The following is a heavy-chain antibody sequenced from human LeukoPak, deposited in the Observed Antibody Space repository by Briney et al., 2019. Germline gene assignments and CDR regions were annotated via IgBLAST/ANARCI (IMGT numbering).Heavy chain of an antibody. D-gene: IGHD2-2*03. CDR2: ISAYNGNT. CDR1: GYTFTSYG. CDR3: AGDGYCSSTSCRTNFDY. J-gene: IGHJ4*02. Sequence: GESLKISCKASGYTFTSYGISWVRQAPGQGLEWMGWISAYNGNTNYAQKLQGRVTMTTDTSTSTAYMELRSLRSDDTAVYYCAGDGYCSSTSCRTNFDYWGQGTLVTVSS. V-gene: IGHV1-18*04.